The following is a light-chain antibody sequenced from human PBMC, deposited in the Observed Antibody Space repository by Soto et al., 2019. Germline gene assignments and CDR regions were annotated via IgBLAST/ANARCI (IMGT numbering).Light chain of an antibody. CDR1: QDISNY. V-gene: IGKV1-33*01. CDR2: DAS. J-gene: IGKJ4*01. Sequence: DIQMTQSPSSVSASVGDRVTITCQASQDISNYLNWYQQKPGKAPKLLIYDASNLETGVPSRFSGSGSGTDFTFTISSLQPEDIATYYCQQYDNLPTFGGGTKV. CDR3: QQYDNLPT.